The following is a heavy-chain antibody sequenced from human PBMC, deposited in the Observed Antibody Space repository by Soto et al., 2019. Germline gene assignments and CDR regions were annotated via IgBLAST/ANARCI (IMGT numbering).Heavy chain of an antibody. CDR1: GGSFSGYY. V-gene: IGHV4-34*01. CDR2: INHSGST. J-gene: IGHJ5*02. D-gene: IGHD6-25*01. CDR3: ARRSAAGP. Sequence: QVQLQQWGAVLLKPSETLSLTCTVYGGSFSGYYWSWIRQPPGKGLEWIGEINHSGSTNYNPSLKSRVTISVDTSKNQFSLKLSSVTAADTAVYYCARRSAAGPWGQGTLVTVSS.